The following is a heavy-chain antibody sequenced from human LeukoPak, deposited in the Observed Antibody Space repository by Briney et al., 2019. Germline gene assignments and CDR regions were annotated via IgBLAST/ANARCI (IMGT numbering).Heavy chain of an antibody. V-gene: IGHV4-31*03. CDR1: GASISSGGYY. J-gene: IGHJ6*02. CDR2: VSYSGNT. CDR3: ARDWHRAPPVGMDV. Sequence: SETLSLTCTVSGASISSGGYYWSWFRQHPGKGLEWIGYVSYSGNTYYNPSLKSRVTISVDTSMNQFSLKLSSVTAADTAVYYCARDWHRAPPVGMDVWGQGTTVTVSS.